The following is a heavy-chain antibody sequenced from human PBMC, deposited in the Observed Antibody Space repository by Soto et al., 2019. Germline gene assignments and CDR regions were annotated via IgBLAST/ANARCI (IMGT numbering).Heavy chain of an antibody. CDR3: ARDPAP. V-gene: IGHV4-31*01. CDR1: GGSISSGGYY. CDR2: IYNSGST. Sequence: QVQLQESGPGLVKPSQTLSLTCTVSGGSISSGGYYWSWIRQHPGKGLEWIGYIYNSGSTYYNPSLNRPVTISADTSKSQFSLKLSSGTAADTAVYYCARDPAPWGQGTLVTVSS. J-gene: IGHJ5*02.